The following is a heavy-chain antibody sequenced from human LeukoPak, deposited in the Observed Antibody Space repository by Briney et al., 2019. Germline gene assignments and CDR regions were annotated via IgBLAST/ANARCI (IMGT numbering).Heavy chain of an antibody. V-gene: IGHV3-33*01. CDR3: ARAGYCSGGSCYGSGY. Sequence: SGGSLRLSCAASGFTFSSYGMHCVRQAPGKGLEWVAAIWYDGSIQYYADSVKGRFTISRDNSKNTLYLQMDSLRAEDTAVYYCARAGYCSGGSCYGSGYWGQGTLVSVSS. D-gene: IGHD2-15*01. CDR2: IWYDGSIQ. CDR1: GFTFSSYG. J-gene: IGHJ4*02.